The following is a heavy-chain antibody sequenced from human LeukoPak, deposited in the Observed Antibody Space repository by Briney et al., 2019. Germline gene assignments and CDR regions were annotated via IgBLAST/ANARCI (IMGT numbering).Heavy chain of an antibody. J-gene: IGHJ6*03. CDR1: GFTFRSYG. V-gene: IGHV3-30*02. Sequence: QPGGSLRLSCAASGFTFRSYGMHWVRQAPGKGLEWVTFIGYYGSNNYYTDSVKGRFTISRDNSKNTLYLQMNSLRAEDTAIYYCAQDSYYYYIDVWGKGTTVTVSS. CDR2: IGYYGSNN. CDR3: AQDSYYYYIDV.